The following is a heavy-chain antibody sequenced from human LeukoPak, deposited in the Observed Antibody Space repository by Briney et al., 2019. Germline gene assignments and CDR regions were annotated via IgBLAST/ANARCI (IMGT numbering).Heavy chain of an antibody. V-gene: IGHV3-33*08. D-gene: IGHD3-10*01. J-gene: IGHJ4*02. Sequence: GGSLRLSCAASGVTFSNDGMHWCRQAPGKGLEWVAVIWSGGTDKYYADSVKGRFTVSRDNSKNTLYLQMNSLRAEDTAVYYCGNRQPSCYLEFWGQGTLVTVTS. CDR1: GVTFSNDG. CDR3: GNRQPSCYLEF. CDR2: IWSGGTDK.